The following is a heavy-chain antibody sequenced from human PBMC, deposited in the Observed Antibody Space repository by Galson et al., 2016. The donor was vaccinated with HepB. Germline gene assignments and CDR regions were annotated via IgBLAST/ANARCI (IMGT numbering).Heavy chain of an antibody. D-gene: IGHD3-9*01. J-gene: IGHJ5*02. Sequence: SLRLSCAASGLTVYNNYMSWVRQAPGKGLECISLIYSGGDTVYADSVKGRFTISRDHSKNTVYLQMNSLRVEDTAVYYCARDSPSVATGTWAWGQGTQVTVSS. CDR2: IYSGGDT. CDR1: GLTVYNNY. V-gene: IGHV3-66*01. CDR3: ARDSPSVATGTWA.